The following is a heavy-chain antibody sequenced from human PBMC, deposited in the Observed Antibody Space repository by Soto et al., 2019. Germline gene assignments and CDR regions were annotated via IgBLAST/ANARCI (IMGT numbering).Heavy chain of an antibody. CDR1: GDSVSSPYY. J-gene: IGHJ4*02. Sequence: QVQLQESGPGLVKPSGTLSLTCAVSGDSVSSPYYWCWVRQPPGKGLECIGEVFHPGTTSYNPSLMSRVTISMDKSINQFSLDLSSVTAADTAVYYCARSAGWYAVHSWGPGTLVLVSS. D-gene: IGHD6-19*01. V-gene: IGHV4-4*02. CDR3: ARSAGWYAVHS. CDR2: VFHPGTT.